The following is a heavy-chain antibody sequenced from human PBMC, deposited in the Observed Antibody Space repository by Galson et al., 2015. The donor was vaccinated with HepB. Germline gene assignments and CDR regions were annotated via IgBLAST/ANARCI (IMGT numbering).Heavy chain of an antibody. J-gene: IGHJ5*02. V-gene: IGHV3-48*03. CDR2: ISSSGSTI. Sequence: SLRLSCAASGFTFSSYEMNWVRQAPGKGLEWVSYISSSGSTIYYADSVKGRFTISRDNAKNTLYLQMNSLRAEDTAVYYCAKREGGQLYNWFDPWGQGTLVTVSS. CDR1: GFTFSSYE. D-gene: IGHD3-16*01. CDR3: AKREGGQLYNWFDP.